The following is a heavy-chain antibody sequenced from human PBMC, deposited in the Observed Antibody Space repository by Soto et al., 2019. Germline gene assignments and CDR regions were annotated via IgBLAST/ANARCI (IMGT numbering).Heavy chain of an antibody. CDR2: ISGSGGST. CDR1: RVTFSSFA. V-gene: IGHV3-23*01. CDR3: AKAETYDFWSGLHFDY. D-gene: IGHD3-3*01. J-gene: IGHJ4*02. Sequence: GGSLRLSCVASRVTFSSFAMSWVRQAPGKGLEWVSTISGSGGSTYYADSVKGRLTISRDNSKNTLSLHINSLRAEDTAVYYCAKAETYDFWSGLHFDYWGQGTLVTSPQ.